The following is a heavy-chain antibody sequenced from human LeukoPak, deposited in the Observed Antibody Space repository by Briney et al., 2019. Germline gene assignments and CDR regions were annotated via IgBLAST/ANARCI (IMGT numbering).Heavy chain of an antibody. J-gene: IGHJ5*02. CDR3: AKARGDFWSGYYAAGHGDIFDWFDP. D-gene: IGHD3-3*01. V-gene: IGHV3-23*01. CDR2: ISGSGGST. CDR1: GFTFSSYA. Sequence: PGGSLRLSCAASGFTFSSYAMSWVRQAPGKGLEWVSAISGSGGSTYYADSVKGRFTISRDNSKNTLYLQMNSLRAEDTAVYYCAKARGDFWSGYYAAGHGDIFDWFDPWGQGTLVTVSS.